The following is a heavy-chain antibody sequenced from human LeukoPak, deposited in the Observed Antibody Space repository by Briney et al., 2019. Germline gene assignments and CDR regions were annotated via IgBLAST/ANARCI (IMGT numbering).Heavy chain of an antibody. CDR2: IIPVFGIA. D-gene: IGHD4-17*01. Sequence: ASVTVCCKASGGTFSSYAISWVRQAPGQGLEWMGRIIPVFGIANYAQKFQGRVTITADKSTSTAYMELSSLRSEDTAVYYCARPSARYGDTIDYWGQGTLVTVSS. CDR3: ARPSARYGDTIDY. J-gene: IGHJ4*02. CDR1: GGTFSSYA. V-gene: IGHV1-69*04.